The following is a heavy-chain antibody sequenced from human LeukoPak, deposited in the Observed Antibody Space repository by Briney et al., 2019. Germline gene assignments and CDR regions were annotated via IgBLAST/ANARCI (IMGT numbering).Heavy chain of an antibody. CDR1: GGSINNGGYS. Sequence: SQTLSLTCAVSGGSINNGGYSWSWIRQPPGKGLEWIGYIYHIESTYYNPSLKNRVTISIDRSKNQLSLNLSSVSAADTAVYYCARVPFDYYDSDDYYYHDAFDIWGQGTMVTVSS. D-gene: IGHD3-22*01. CDR2: IYHIEST. J-gene: IGHJ3*02. CDR3: ARVPFDYYDSDDYYYHDAFDI. V-gene: IGHV4-30-2*01.